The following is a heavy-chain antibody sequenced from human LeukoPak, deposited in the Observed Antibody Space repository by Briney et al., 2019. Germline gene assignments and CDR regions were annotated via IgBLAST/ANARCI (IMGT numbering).Heavy chain of an antibody. Sequence: GGSLRLSCAASGFTFSTYGMHWVRQAPGKGLEWVAVIWFDGSNKYYVDSVKGRFTISRDYSKNTLYLQMNSLRAEDTAVYFCARDRASGYYYSFDYWGQGTLVTVSS. J-gene: IGHJ4*02. CDR1: GFTFSTYG. V-gene: IGHV3-33*01. CDR3: ARDRASGYYYSFDY. D-gene: IGHD3-22*01. CDR2: IWFDGSNK.